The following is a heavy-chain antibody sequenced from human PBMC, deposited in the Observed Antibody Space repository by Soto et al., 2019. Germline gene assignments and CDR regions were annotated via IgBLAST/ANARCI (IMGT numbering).Heavy chain of an antibody. V-gene: IGHV4-31*03. CDR2: IYYSGST. J-gene: IGHJ4*02. CDR1: GGSISSGGYY. D-gene: IGHD6-13*01. Sequence: QVQLQESGPGLVKPSQTLSLTCTVSGGSISSGGYYWCWIRQHPGKGLEWIGYIYYSGSTYYNPSLKSRVNISVDTSKNQFSLKLSSETAADTAVYYCARDRAGALYFDYWGQGTLVTVSS. CDR3: ARDRAGALYFDY.